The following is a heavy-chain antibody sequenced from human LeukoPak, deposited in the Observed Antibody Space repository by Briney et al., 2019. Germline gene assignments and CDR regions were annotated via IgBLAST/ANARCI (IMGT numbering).Heavy chain of an antibody. J-gene: IGHJ4*02. Sequence: GASVKVSCKASGYTFTGYYMHWVRQAPGQGLEWMGWINPNSGGTNYAQKFQGRVTMTRDTSISTAYMELSRLRSDDTAVYYCARVRTPPVTYYDFWSGYYTGVWDYWGQGTLVTVSS. D-gene: IGHD3-3*01. V-gene: IGHV1-2*02. CDR2: INPNSGGT. CDR1: GYTFTGYY. CDR3: ARVRTPPVTYYDFWSGYYTGVWDY.